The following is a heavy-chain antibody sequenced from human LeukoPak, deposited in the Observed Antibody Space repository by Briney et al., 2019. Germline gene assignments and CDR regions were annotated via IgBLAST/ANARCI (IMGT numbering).Heavy chain of an antibody. CDR1: GGSFSGYY. Sequence: PSETLSLTCAVYGGSFSGYYWSWIRQPPGKGLKWIGEINHSGSTNYNPSLKSRVTISVDTSKNQFSLKLSSVTAADTAVYYCARRRYCSSTSCRKDRYYYYGMDVWGQGTTVTVSS. CDR3: ARRRYCSSTSCRKDRYYYYGMDV. D-gene: IGHD2-2*01. V-gene: IGHV4-34*01. CDR2: INHSGST. J-gene: IGHJ6*02.